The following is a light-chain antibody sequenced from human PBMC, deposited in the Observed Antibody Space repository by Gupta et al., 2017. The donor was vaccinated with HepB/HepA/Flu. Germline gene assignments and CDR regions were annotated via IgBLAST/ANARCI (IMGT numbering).Light chain of an antibody. J-gene: IGKJ4*01. Sequence: EIVMTPSPATLSVSPGERATLSCRASQSVSGNLAWYQQKPGQPPRLLIYGASTRATGIPARFSGSGSGTEFTLTITSLQSEDFALYHCQQYNDWPLTFGGGTKVEIK. CDR2: GAS. CDR1: QSVSGN. CDR3: QQYNDWPLT. V-gene: IGKV3-15*01.